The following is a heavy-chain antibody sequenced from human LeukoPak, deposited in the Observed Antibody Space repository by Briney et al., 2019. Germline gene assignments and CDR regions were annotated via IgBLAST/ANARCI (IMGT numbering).Heavy chain of an antibody. Sequence: QTGGSLRLSCAAAGFRLSDYWMSWVRQAPGKGLEWVGKIGADGSEKHYVDSVKGRFTISRDNAEKSLYLQMNSLRAEDTAVYYCATNWNYRFDYWGQGILVTVSA. CDR1: GFRLSDYW. CDR2: IGADGSEK. CDR3: ATNWNYRFDY. V-gene: IGHV3-7*01. J-gene: IGHJ4*02. D-gene: IGHD1-7*01.